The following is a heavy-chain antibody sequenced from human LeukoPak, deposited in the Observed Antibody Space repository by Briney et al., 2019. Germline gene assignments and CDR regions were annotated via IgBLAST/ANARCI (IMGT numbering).Heavy chain of an antibody. V-gene: IGHV3-11*01. D-gene: IGHD6-19*01. Sequence: GGSLRLSCAASGFTFSDYYMSWIRQAPGKGLEWVSYISSGGSTIYYADSVKGRFTISRDNAKNSLYLQMNSLRAEDTAVYYWPRSGYSSGWYWVDYWGQGTLVTVSS. CDR3: PRSGYSSGWYWVDY. CDR2: ISSGGSTI. CDR1: GFTFSDYY. J-gene: IGHJ4*02.